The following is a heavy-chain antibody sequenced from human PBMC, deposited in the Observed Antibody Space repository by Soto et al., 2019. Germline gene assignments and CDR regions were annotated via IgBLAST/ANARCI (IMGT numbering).Heavy chain of an antibody. CDR1: GGTFSSYA. D-gene: IGHD6-13*01. V-gene: IGHV1-69*13. CDR3: ARVGAAAYWFDP. J-gene: IGHJ5*02. Sequence: GASVKVSCKASGGTFSSYAISWVRQAPGQGLEWMGGIIPIFGTANYAQKFQGRVTITADESTSTAYMELSSLRSEDTAVYYCARVGAAAYWFDPWGQGTLVTVSS. CDR2: IIPIFGTA.